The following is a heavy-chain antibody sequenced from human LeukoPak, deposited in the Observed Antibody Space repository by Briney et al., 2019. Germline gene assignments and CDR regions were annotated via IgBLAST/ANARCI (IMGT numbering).Heavy chain of an antibody. CDR1: GYTFTSYG. J-gene: IGHJ4*02. Sequence: ASVKVSCKASGYTFTSYGISWVRQAPGQGLEWMGWISAYNGNTNYAQKLQGRVTMTTDTSTSTAYMELRSLRSDDTAVYYCARAAVPLRYFDWLSSYCDYWGQGTLVTVSS. D-gene: IGHD3-9*01. CDR3: ARAAVPLRYFDWLSSYCDY. CDR2: ISAYNGNT. V-gene: IGHV1-18*01.